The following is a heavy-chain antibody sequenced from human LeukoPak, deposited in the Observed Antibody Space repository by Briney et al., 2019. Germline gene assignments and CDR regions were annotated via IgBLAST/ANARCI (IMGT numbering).Heavy chain of an antibody. CDR1: GFTFTSSG. CDR3: AAAYGDRTLDY. D-gene: IGHD4-17*01. J-gene: IGHJ4*02. CDR2: IVVGSGNT. Sequence: ASVKVSCKASGFTFTSSGMQWVRQARGQRLEGIGWIVVGSGNTNYAQKFQERVTITRDMSTSTAYMELSSLRSEDTAVYYCAAAYGDRTLDYWGQGTLVTVSS. V-gene: IGHV1-58*02.